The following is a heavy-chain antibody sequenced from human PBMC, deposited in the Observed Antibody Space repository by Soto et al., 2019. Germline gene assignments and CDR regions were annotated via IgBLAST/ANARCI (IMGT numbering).Heavy chain of an antibody. CDR2: INHSGST. D-gene: IGHD1-26*01. CDR3: ARNREWELDY. J-gene: IGHJ4*02. CDR1: GGSFSGYY. V-gene: IGHV4-34*01. Sequence: SETLSLTCAVYGGSFSGYYWSWIRQPPGKGLEWIGEINHSGSTNYNPALKSRVTISEDTSKNQFSQKLSSVTAADTAVYYCARNREWELDYWGQGTLVTVSS.